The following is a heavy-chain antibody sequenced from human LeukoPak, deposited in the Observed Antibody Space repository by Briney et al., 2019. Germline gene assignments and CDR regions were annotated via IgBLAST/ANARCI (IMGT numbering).Heavy chain of an antibody. J-gene: IGHJ5*02. V-gene: IGHV4-4*07. Sequence: SETLSLTCTVSGGFLSSYYWSWLRQPAGKGLEWIGRIYTSGSTNYNPSLTSRVTMSLDTSKNQFSLKLSSVTAADTAVYYCARAPARFYWFDPRGQGTLVTVSS. CDR2: IYTSGST. CDR1: GGFLSSYY. CDR3: ARAPARFYWFDP. D-gene: IGHD4-17*01.